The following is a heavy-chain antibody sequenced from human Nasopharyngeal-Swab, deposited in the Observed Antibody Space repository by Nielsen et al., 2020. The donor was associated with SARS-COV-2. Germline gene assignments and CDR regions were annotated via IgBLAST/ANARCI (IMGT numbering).Heavy chain of an antibody. V-gene: IGHV3-21*01. CDR1: GFTFSSYS. J-gene: IGHJ4*02. Sequence: GESLKISCAASGFTFSSYSMNWVRQAPGKGLEWVSSISSSSSYIYYADSVKGRFTISRDNAKNSLYLLMNSLRAEDTAVYYCARHLPLRFLEWLFPDYFDYWGQGTLVTVSS. CDR3: ARHLPLRFLEWLFPDYFDY. CDR2: ISSSSSYI. D-gene: IGHD3-3*01.